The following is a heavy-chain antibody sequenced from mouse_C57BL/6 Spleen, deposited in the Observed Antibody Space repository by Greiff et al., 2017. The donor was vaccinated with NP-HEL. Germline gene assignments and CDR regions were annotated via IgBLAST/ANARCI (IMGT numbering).Heavy chain of an antibody. J-gene: IGHJ2*01. D-gene: IGHD3-2*02. V-gene: IGHV14-4*01. CDR1: GFNIKDDY. CDR3: TTPSSGYPDY. Sequence: EVQLQQSGAELVRPGASVKLSCTASGFNIKDDYMHWVKQRPEQGLEWIGWIDPENGDTEYASKFQGKATITADTSSNTAYLQLSSLTSEDTAVYYCTTPSSGYPDYWGQGTTLTVSS. CDR2: IDPENGDT.